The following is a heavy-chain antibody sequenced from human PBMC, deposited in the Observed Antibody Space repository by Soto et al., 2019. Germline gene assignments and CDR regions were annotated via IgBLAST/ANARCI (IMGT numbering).Heavy chain of an antibody. CDR2: INTGNGDT. CDR3: AKGGSSGWYIDY. CDR1: GYTFAKYG. Sequence: QVQLVQSGAEVKKPGASVTLSCKASGYTFAKYGMHWAPQSPGQRLEWMAWINTGNGDTKYSQKLQGRVTVTRDTSASTVDMDLSRLTSEDTAIYFCAKGGSSGWYIDYWGQGTLVTVSS. D-gene: IGHD6-19*01. V-gene: IGHV1-3*04. J-gene: IGHJ4*02.